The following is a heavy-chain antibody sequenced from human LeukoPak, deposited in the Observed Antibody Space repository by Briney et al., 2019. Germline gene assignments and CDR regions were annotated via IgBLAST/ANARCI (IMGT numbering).Heavy chain of an antibody. J-gene: IGHJ4*02. D-gene: IGHD3-3*01. CDR3: ARRVRPYYDFWSGYLDY. CDR2: IIPIFGTA. V-gene: IGHV1-69*13. Sequence: SVKVSCKASGGTFSSYAISWVRQAPGQGLEWMGGIIPIFGTANYAQKFQGRVTITADESTSTAYMELSSLRSEDTAVYYCARRVRPYYDFWSGYLDYWGQGTLVTVSS. CDR1: GGTFSSYA.